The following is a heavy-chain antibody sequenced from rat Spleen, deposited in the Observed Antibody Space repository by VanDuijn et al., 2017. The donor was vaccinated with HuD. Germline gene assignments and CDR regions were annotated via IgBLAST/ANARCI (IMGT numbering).Heavy chain of an antibody. V-gene: IGHV5-31*01. CDR3: ARLSNSGYALFAN. Sequence: EVQLVESGGGLVQPGGSLRLSCVASGFTFNNYWMTWIRQAPGKGLEWVGSITHTHGDTYYPDSVKGRFTISRDNAESTLHLHMNSLRSEDTATYYCARLSNSGYALFANWGQGVMVTVSS. J-gene: IGHJ2*01. CDR1: GFTFNNYW. D-gene: IGHD4-3*01. CDR2: ITHTHGDT.